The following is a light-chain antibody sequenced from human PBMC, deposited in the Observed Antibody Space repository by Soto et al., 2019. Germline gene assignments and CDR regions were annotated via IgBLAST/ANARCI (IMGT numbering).Light chain of an antibody. Sequence: QSVLTQPAYVSGSPGQSITIFCTGTSSDVGGYNLVSWYQQTPDKAPKVIIYEGSKRPSGVSNRFSASKSGITASLTISGLQAEDEADYYCCSYAGTRALYVFGTGTKVTVL. V-gene: IGLV2-23*01. CDR3: CSYAGTRALYV. CDR2: EGS. J-gene: IGLJ1*01. CDR1: SSDVGGYNL.